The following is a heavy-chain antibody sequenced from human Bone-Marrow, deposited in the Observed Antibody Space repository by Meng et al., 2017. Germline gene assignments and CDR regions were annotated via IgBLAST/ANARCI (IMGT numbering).Heavy chain of an antibody. D-gene: IGHD6-13*01. CDR2: ISASDGNT. CDR3: AKGAGRIASTGKRYFDY. Sequence: GESLKISCAASGFTFSSYTMSWVRQAPGKGLEWVSVISASDGNTYYVDSVKGRFTISRDNSKNTIYLQMSSLRADDTAVYYCAKGAGRIASTGKRYFDYWGLGTLVTVSS. J-gene: IGHJ4*02. CDR1: GFTFSSYT. V-gene: IGHV3-23*01.